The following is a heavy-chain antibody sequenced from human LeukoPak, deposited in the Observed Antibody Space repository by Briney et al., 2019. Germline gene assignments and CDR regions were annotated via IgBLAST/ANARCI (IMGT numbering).Heavy chain of an antibody. CDR1: GYTFTSCG. V-gene: IGHV1-18*01. Sequence: ASVKVSCKASGYTFTSCGISWVRQAPGQGLEWMGWISAYNGNTNYAQKLQGRATMTTDTSTSTAYMELRSLRSDDTAVYYCARDLGPYCGGDCCLSYWGQGTLVTVSS. CDR2: ISAYNGNT. CDR3: ARDLGPYCGGDCCLSY. D-gene: IGHD2-21*02. J-gene: IGHJ4*02.